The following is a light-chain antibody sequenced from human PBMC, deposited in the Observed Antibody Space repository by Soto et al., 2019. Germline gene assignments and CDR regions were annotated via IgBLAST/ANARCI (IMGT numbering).Light chain of an antibody. V-gene: IGLV2-14*01. CDR3: SSYTSSSTLGV. CDR2: DVS. CDR1: SSDVGGYNY. Sequence: QSVLTQPASVSGSPGQSITISCTGTSSDVGGYNYVSWYQQHPGKAPKLMIYDVSNRPSGVSNRFSGSKSGNTASLTISGLQAEDEAGYYCSSYTSSSTLGVFGGGTKLTVL. J-gene: IGLJ2*01.